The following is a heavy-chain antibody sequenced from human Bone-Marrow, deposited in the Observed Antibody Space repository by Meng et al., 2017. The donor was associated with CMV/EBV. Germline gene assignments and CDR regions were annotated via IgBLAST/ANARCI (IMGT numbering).Heavy chain of an antibody. J-gene: IGHJ6*02. CDR1: GFTFSSYA. CDR3: ARLIAALKRSMDV. V-gene: IGHV3-23*01. D-gene: IGHD6-6*01. CDR2: ISGSGGST. Sequence: GGSLRLSCAASGFTFSSYAMSWVRQAPGKGLEWVSAISGSGGSTYYADSVKGRFTISRDNSKNTLYLQMNSLRAEDTAVYYCARLIAALKRSMDVWGQGTTVTVSS.